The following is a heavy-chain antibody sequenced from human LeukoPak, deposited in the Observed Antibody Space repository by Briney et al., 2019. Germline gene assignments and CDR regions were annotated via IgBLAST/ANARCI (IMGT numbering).Heavy chain of an antibody. CDR3: AKPPLDDTFAFDY. J-gene: IGHJ4*02. V-gene: IGHV3-30*02. CDR2: TRYDGSNK. D-gene: IGHD3-22*01. CDR1: GFTFSSYC. Sequence: PGGSLRLSCAASGFTFSSYCMHWVRQAPGKGLEWVSFTRYDGSNKYYADSVKGRFTISRDNSKNTLYLQMNSLRTEDTAVYYCAKPPLDDTFAFDYWGQGTLVTVSS.